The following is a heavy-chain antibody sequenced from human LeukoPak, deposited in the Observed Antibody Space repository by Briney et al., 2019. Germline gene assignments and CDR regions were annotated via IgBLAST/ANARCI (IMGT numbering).Heavy chain of an antibody. CDR1: GYSISSGYY. J-gene: IGHJ5*02. CDR2: IYHSGST. V-gene: IGHV4-38-2*01. CDR3: AGHWSQEDWFDP. Sequence: SETLSLTCAVSGYSISSGYYWGWIRQPPGKGLEWIGSIYHSGSTYYNPSLKSRVTISVDTSKNQFSLKLSSVTAADTAVYYCAGHWSQEDWFDPWGQGTLVTVSS. D-gene: IGHD3-3*01.